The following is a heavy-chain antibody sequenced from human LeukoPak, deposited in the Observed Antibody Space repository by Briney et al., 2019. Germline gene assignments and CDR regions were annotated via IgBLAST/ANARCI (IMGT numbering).Heavy chain of an antibody. CDR2: MNPTSGKA. D-gene: IGHD5-24*01. J-gene: IGHJ4*02. CDR1: GYTFTNYD. Sequence: ASVKVSCKASGYTFTNYDVNWVRQATGQGLEWMGWMNPTSGKAGFAQRFQGRVSMTRNISISTAYMELSSLRSEDTAVFYCARVKREMATITGLDYWGQGTLVTVSS. CDR3: ARVKREMATITGLDY. V-gene: IGHV1-8*01.